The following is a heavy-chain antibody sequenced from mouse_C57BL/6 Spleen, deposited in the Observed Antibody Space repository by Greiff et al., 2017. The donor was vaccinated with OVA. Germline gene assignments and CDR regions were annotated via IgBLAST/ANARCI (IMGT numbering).Heavy chain of an antibody. V-gene: IGHV1-26*01. J-gene: IGHJ4*01. Sequence: EVQLQQSGPELVKPGASVKISCKASGYTFTDYYMNWVKQSHGKSLEWIGDINPNNGGTSYNQKFKGKATLTVYKSSSTAYMELRSLTSEDSAVYYCARPGMDYWGQGTSVTVSS. CDR1: GYTFTDYY. CDR2: INPNNGGT. CDR3: ARPGMDY.